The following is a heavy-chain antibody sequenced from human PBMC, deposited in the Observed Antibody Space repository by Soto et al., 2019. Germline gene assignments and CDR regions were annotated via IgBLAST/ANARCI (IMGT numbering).Heavy chain of an antibody. CDR1: GFISRSYW. CDR2: INGDGRST. Sequence: GGSLRLSCAASGFISRSYWMPWVRQVPGKGRVWVSRINGDGRSTSYADSVKGRFTISRDNAKNTLYLQMNSLRADDTAVYYCARAQYLADDAFDIGGQGAMVTDSS. CDR3: ARAQYLADDAFDI. V-gene: IGHV3-74*01. D-gene: IGHD2-2*01. J-gene: IGHJ3*02.